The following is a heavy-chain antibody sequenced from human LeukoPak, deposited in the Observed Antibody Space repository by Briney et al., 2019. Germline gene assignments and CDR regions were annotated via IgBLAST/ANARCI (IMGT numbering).Heavy chain of an antibody. D-gene: IGHD3-10*01. V-gene: IGHV4-38-2*02. CDR1: GYSISSGYF. J-gene: IGHJ6*03. CDR2: KDHSGST. Sequence: SETLSLTCSVSGYSISSGYFWAWIRQAPGKGLEWIGSKDHSGSTYYNPSLKSRVSISVDKSKNQLSLQLRSVTAADTAVYYCAREGEGFGELFHYYYMDVWGKGTTVTVSS. CDR3: AREGEGFGELFHYYYMDV.